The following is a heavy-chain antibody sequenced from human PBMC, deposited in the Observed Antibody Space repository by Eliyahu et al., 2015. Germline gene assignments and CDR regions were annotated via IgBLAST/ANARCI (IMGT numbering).Heavy chain of an antibody. J-gene: IGHJ4*02. V-gene: IGHV4-34*01. D-gene: IGHD3-3*01. CDR1: GGSFSGYY. CDR3: ARVGDFWSRYYFDY. Sequence: QVQLQQWGAGLLKPSETLSLTCAVYGGSFSGYYXSWIRQPPGKGLEWIGEINHSGSTNYNPSLKSRVTISVDTSKNQFSLKLSSVTAADTAVYYCARVGDFWSRYYFDYWGQGTLVTVSS. CDR2: INHSGST.